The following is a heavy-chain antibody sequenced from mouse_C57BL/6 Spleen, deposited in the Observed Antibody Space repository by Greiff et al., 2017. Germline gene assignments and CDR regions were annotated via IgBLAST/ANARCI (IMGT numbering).Heavy chain of an antibody. CDR1: GFNIKNTY. V-gene: IGHV14-3*01. Sequence: VHVQQSVAELVRPGASVKLSCTASGFNIKNTYMHWVKQRPEQGLEWIGRIDPANGNTKYAPKFQGKATITADTSSNTAYLQLSSLTSEDTAIYYCGYYGSSYLPWFAYWGQGTLVTVSA. D-gene: IGHD1-1*01. CDR3: GYYGSSYLPWFAY. J-gene: IGHJ3*01. CDR2: IDPANGNT.